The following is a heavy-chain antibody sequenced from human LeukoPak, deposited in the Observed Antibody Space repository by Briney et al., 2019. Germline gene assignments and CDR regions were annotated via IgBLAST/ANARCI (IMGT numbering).Heavy chain of an antibody. J-gene: IGHJ6*03. CDR2: ISGSGGST. Sequence: GGSLRLSCAASGFTFSSYAMSWVRQAPGKGLEWVSAISGSGGSTYYADSVKGRFTISRDNSKNTLYLQMNSLRAEDTAVYYCAKDSNYGSGLNYYMDVWGKGTTVTVSS. CDR1: GFTFSSYA. V-gene: IGHV3-23*01. D-gene: IGHD3-10*01. CDR3: AKDSNYGSGLNYYMDV.